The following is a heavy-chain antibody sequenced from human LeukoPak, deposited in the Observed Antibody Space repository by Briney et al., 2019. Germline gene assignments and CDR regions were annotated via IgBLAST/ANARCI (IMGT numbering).Heavy chain of an antibody. CDR2: LNPDSGGT. CDR3: AREGDSGSYGV. CDR1: GYTFTSYG. Sequence: ASVKVSCKASGYTFTSYGISWVRQAPGQGLEWMGRLNPDSGGTNYAQKFQGRVTMTRDTSISTAYMELSRLRSDDTAVYYCAREGDSGSYGVWGQGTLVTVSS. D-gene: IGHD1-26*01. V-gene: IGHV1-2*02. J-gene: IGHJ4*02.